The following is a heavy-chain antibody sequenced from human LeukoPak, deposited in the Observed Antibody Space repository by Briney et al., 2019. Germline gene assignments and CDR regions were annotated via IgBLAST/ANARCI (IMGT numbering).Heavy chain of an antibody. CDR2: IIPIFGTA. CDR1: GGTFSSYA. D-gene: IGHD3-22*01. CDR3: ARVTRYYDSSYFDY. J-gene: IGHJ4*02. V-gene: IGHV1-69*05. Sequence: SVKVSCKASGGTFSSYAISWVRQAPGQGLEWMGGIIPIFGTANYAQKFQGRATITTDESTSTAYMELSSLRSEDTAVYYCARVTRYYDSSYFDYWGQGTLVTVSS.